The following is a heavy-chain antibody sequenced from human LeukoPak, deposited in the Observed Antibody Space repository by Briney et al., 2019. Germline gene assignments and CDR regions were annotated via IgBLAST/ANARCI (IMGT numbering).Heavy chain of an antibody. D-gene: IGHD6-13*01. CDR3: ARDRIASGMDY. Sequence: ASVKVSCKASDHTFTTYGISWVRQAPGQGLQWMGWISAYNGNTNYAQKLQDRVTMTTDTSTSTAYMELRSLRSDDTALFYCARDRIASGMDYWGQGTLVTVSS. V-gene: IGHV1-18*01. CDR1: DHTFTTYG. J-gene: IGHJ4*02. CDR2: ISAYNGNT.